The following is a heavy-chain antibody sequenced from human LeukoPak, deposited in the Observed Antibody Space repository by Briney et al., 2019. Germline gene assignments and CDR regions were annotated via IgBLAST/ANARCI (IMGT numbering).Heavy chain of an antibody. J-gene: IGHJ3*02. CDR2: IIPIFGTA. V-gene: IGHV1-69*05. Sequence: SVKVSCTASGGTFSSYAISWVRQAPGQGLEWMGGIIPIFGTANYAQKFQGRVTITTDESTSTAYMELSSLRSEDTAVYYCARSYGSGSWDAFDIWGQGTMVTVSS. CDR1: GGTFSSYA. D-gene: IGHD3-10*01. CDR3: ARSYGSGSWDAFDI.